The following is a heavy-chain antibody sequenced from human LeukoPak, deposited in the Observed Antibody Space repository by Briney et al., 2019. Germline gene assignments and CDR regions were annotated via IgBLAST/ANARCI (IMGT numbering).Heavy chain of an antibody. CDR2: ITAYNDNT. CDR1: GYTXTSYG. V-gene: IGHV1-18*01. D-gene: IGHD6-19*01. Sequence: ASVKVSCKASGYTXTSYGISWVRQAPGQGLEWMGWITAYNDNTNYAQKLQGRVTMTTDTSTSTAYMELRSLRSDDTAVYYCARDRIGWPGFDPWGQGTLVTVSS. J-gene: IGHJ5*02. CDR3: ARDRIGWPGFDP.